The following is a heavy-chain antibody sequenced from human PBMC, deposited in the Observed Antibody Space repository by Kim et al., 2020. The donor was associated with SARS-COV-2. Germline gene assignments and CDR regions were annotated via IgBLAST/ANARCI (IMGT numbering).Heavy chain of an antibody. CDR1: GFTFSNAW. CDR2: IKSKTDGGTT. CDR3: TTDYLTMVRGVI. D-gene: IGHD3-10*01. V-gene: IGHV3-15*01. Sequence: GGSLRLSCAASGFTFSNAWMSWVRQAPGKGLEWVGRIKSKTDGGTTDYAAPVKGRFTITRDDSKNTLYLQMNSLKTEDTAVYYCTTDYLTMVRGVIWGQGTLVTVSS. J-gene: IGHJ4*02.